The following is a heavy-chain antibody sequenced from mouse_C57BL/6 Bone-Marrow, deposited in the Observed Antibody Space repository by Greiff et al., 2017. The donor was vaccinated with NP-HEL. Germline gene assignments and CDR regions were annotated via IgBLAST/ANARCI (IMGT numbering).Heavy chain of an antibody. D-gene: IGHD1-1*01. Sequence: VQLQQSGPELVKPGASVKISCKASGYTFTDYYMNWVKQSHGKSLEWIGDINPNNGGTSYNQKFKGKATLTVDKSSSTAYMELRSLTSEDSAVYYCARAPFYYGSLAWFAYWGQGTLVTVSA. CDR3: ARAPFYYGSLAWFAY. CDR2: INPNNGGT. J-gene: IGHJ3*01. V-gene: IGHV1-26*01. CDR1: GYTFTDYY.